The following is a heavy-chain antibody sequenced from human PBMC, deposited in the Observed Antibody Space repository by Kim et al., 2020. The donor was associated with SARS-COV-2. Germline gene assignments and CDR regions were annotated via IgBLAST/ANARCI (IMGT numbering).Heavy chain of an antibody. Sequence: SVKGRFTISRDNAKNSLYLQMNSLRAEDTALYYCAKDGYSSSWYVVYFDYWGQGTLVTVSS. J-gene: IGHJ4*02. CDR3: AKDGYSSSWYVVYFDY. V-gene: IGHV3-9*01. D-gene: IGHD6-13*01.